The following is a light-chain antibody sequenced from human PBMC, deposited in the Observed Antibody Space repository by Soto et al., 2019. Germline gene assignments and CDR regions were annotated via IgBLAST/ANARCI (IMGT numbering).Light chain of an antibody. Sequence: QSVLTQPASVSGSPEQSITISCTGTSSDVGSYNLVSWYQQHPDKAPKVMIYEATKRPSGVSNRFSGSKSGNTASLTISGLQAVDEADYYCCAYAGSGTVVFGGGTKLTVL. CDR1: SSDVGSYNL. CDR3: CAYAGSGTVV. V-gene: IGLV2-23*01. J-gene: IGLJ3*02. CDR2: EAT.